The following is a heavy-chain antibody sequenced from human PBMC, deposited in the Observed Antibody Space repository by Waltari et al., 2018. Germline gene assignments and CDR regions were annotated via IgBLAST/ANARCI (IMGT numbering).Heavy chain of an antibody. CDR3: ASGIPVTLGAFDI. CDR2: MYYTGNT. J-gene: IGHJ3*02. CDR1: Y. Sequence: YWGWIRRPPGKGLEWIGSMYYTGNTYYNPSLNSRVTISVDTSKNQFSLKLSSVTAADTAVYYCASGIPVTLGAFDIWGQGTMVTVSS. V-gene: IGHV4-39*01. D-gene: IGHD3-16*01.